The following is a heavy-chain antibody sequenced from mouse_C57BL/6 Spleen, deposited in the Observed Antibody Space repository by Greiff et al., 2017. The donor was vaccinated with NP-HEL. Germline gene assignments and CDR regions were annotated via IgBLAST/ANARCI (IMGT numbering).Heavy chain of an antibody. J-gene: IGHJ1*03. V-gene: IGHV1-55*01. CDR2: IYPGSGST. D-gene: IGHD2-4*01. Sequence: QVQLQQPGAELVKPGASVKMSCKASGYTFTSYWITWVKQRPGQGLEWIGDIYPGSGSTNYNEKFKSKATLTVDTSSSTAYMQLSSLTSEDSAVYYCGRYYDYDEYFDVWGTGTTVTVSS. CDR1: GYTFTSYW. CDR3: GRYYDYDEYFDV.